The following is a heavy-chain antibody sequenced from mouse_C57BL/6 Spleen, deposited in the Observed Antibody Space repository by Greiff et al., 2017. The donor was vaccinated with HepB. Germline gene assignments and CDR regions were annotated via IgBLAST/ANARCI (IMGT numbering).Heavy chain of an antibody. D-gene: IGHD1-1*01. CDR2: IYPGSGST. J-gene: IGHJ2*01. V-gene: IGHV1-55*01. CDR1: GYTFTSYW. Sequence: QVQLQQPGAELVKPGASVKMSCKASGYTFTSYWKTWGKQRPGQGLEWIGDIYPGSGSTNYNEKFKSKATLTVDTSSTTSYMQLSSLTSEDSAVYYCAQTGDSYYYWSCYFDCWGQGTTLTVSS. CDR3: AQTGDSYYYWSCYFDC.